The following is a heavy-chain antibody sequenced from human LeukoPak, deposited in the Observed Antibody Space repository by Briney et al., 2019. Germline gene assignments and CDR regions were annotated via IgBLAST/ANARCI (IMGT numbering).Heavy chain of an antibody. CDR1: GYTFTSYG. CDR2: ISAYNGNT. D-gene: IGHD1-26*01. J-gene: IGHJ6*02. CDR3: ARDLPDSGSYYYYYGMDV. V-gene: IGHV1-18*01. Sequence: ASVKVSCKASGYTFTSYGISWVRQAPGQGLEWMGWISAYNGNTNYAQKLQGRVTMTTDTSTSTAYMELRSLRSDDTAVYYCARDLPDSGSYYYYYGMDVWGQGTTVTVSS.